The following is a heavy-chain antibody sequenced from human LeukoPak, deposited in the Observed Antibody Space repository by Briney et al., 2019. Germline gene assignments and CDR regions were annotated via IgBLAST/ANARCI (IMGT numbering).Heavy chain of an antibody. D-gene: IGHD3-3*01. V-gene: IGHV3-30*02. Sequence: GGSLRLSCAASGFTFSSYGMHWIRQAPGKGLEWVAFIRYDGSNKYYADSVKGRFTISRDNSKNTLYLQMNSLRAEDTAVYYCARGYDFWSGYHTEGAFDIWGQGTMVTVSS. CDR1: GFTFSSYG. J-gene: IGHJ3*02. CDR2: IRYDGSNK. CDR3: ARGYDFWSGYHTEGAFDI.